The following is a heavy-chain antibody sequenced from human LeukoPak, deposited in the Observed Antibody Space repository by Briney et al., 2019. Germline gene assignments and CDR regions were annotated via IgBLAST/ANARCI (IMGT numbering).Heavy chain of an antibody. CDR2: LNPITGDT. CDR3: VRDGEGVAIGVNFWFDP. J-gene: IGHJ5*02. Sequence: ASVKVSCKASRGTFSSYAISWVGQAAGHGLEGVGWLNPITGDTGYARQFQGRITMTRDTSTSPLYMELTSLRSDDTAVYYCVRDGEGVAIGVNFWFDPWGQGTLVTVSS. D-gene: IGHD3-10*01. V-gene: IGHV1-8*02. CDR1: RGTFSSYA.